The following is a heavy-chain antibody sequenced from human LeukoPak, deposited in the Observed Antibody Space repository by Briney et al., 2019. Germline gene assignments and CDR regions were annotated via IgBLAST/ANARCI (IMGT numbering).Heavy chain of an antibody. Sequence: GGSLRLSCAASGLTFGSYSMNWVRQAPGKGLEWVSYISSSSSTIYYADSVKGRFTISRDNAKNSLYLQMNSLRAEDTAVYYCARSYYYDSSGYYYWGQGTLVTVSS. CDR1: GLTFGSYS. CDR3: ARSYYYDSSGYYY. D-gene: IGHD3-22*01. J-gene: IGHJ4*02. CDR2: ISSSSSTI. V-gene: IGHV3-48*04.